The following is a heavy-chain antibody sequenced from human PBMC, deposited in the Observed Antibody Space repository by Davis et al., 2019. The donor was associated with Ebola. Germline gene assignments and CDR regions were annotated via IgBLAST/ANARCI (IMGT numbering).Heavy chain of an antibody. CDR2: ISAYNGNT. D-gene: IGHD3-3*01. CDR3: ASWSGYVYYYGMDV. CDR1: DYTFTSFG. J-gene: IGHJ6*02. Sequence: ASVKVSCKASDYTFTSFGISWVRQAPGQGLEWMGWISAYNGNTNYAQKLQGRVTMTTDTSTSTAYMELRSLRSDDTAVYYCASWSGYVYYYGMDVWGQGTTVTVSS. V-gene: IGHV1-18*04.